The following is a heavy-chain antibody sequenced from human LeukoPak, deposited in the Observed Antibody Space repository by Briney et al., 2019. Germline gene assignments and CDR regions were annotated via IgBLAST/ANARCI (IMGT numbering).Heavy chain of an antibody. CDR1: GDSITTSNW. CDR2: FYHRGNT. D-gene: IGHD5-24*01. V-gene: IGHV4-4*02. CDR3: ATSRDGYNHFDY. Sequence: SGTLSLTCVVSGDSITTSNWWNWVRQPPGKGLEWIGKFYHRGNTNNNPSLKSRVTMSVDRSKNQFSLNLTSVTAADTAVYYCATSRDGYNHFDYWGQGILVTVSS. J-gene: IGHJ4*02.